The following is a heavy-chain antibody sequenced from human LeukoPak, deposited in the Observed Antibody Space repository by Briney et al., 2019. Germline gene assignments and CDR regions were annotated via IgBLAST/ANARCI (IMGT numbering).Heavy chain of an antibody. D-gene: IGHD5-18*01. V-gene: IGHV4-59*01. CDR2: IYYSGST. J-gene: IGHJ6*03. Sequence: SETLSLTCTVSGGSISSYYWSWIRQPPGKGLEWIGYIYYSGSTNYKSSLKSRVTISVDTSKNQFSLKLSSVTAADTAVYYCARTTEGGYTYGYSYYYYMDVWGKGTTVTISS. CDR1: GGSISSYY. CDR3: ARTTEGGYTYGYSYYYYMDV.